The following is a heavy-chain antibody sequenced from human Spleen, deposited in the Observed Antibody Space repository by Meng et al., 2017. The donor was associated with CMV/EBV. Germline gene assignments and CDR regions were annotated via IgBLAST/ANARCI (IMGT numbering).Heavy chain of an antibody. CDR3: ARVGGAGTQTYYYGMDV. CDR2: IKKDGSEK. V-gene: IGHV3-7*01. CDR1: GLTFNTYW. J-gene: IGHJ6*02. D-gene: IGHD1-26*01. Sequence: GGSLRLSCEISGLTFNTYWMSWVRQAPGRGLEWVATIKKDGSEKYYVDSVKGRFTISRDNSKNTLYLQMNSLRAEDTAVYYCARVGGAGTQTYYYGMDVWGQGTTVTVSS.